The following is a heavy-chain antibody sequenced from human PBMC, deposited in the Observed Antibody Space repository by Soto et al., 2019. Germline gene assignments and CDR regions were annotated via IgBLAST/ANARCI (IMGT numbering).Heavy chain of an antibody. CDR2: ISGSGGST. J-gene: IGHJ4*02. Sequence: EVQLLESGGGLVQPGGSLRLSCAASGFTFSSYAMRWVRQAPGKGLEWVSAISGSGGSTYYADSVKGRFTISRDNSKNTLYLHMNSLSAEDTAVYYCAGRGSGSYSDYWGQGTLVTVPS. D-gene: IGHD1-26*01. CDR1: GFTFSSYA. V-gene: IGHV3-23*01. CDR3: AGRGSGSYSDY.